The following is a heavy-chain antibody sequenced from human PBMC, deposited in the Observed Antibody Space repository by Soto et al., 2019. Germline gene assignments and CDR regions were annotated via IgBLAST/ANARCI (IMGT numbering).Heavy chain of an antibody. CDR1: GYTLTELS. CDR2: FDPEDGET. J-gene: IGHJ4*02. Sequence: ASVKVSCKGSGYTLTELSMHWVRQAPGKGLEWMGGFDPEDGETIYAQKFQGRVTMTEDTSTDPAYMELSSLRSEDTAVYYCATEYYDILTGHAFFDYWGQGTLVTVSS. D-gene: IGHD3-9*01. CDR3: ATEYYDILTGHAFFDY. V-gene: IGHV1-24*01.